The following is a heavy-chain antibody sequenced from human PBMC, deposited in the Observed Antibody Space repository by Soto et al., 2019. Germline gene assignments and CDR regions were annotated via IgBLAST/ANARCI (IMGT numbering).Heavy chain of an antibody. D-gene: IGHD1-26*01. CDR1: GYTFSSNW. CDR3: ARAFSGSYPNFDY. CDR2: IYPGDSET. Sequence: GESLKISCQTSGYTFSSNWIGWVRQMPGKGLEWMGIIYPGDSETRYSPSFQGQVTISADRSFSTAYLQWTSLQASDTAMYYCARAFSGSYPNFDYWGQGTLVTVSS. J-gene: IGHJ4*02. V-gene: IGHV5-51*01.